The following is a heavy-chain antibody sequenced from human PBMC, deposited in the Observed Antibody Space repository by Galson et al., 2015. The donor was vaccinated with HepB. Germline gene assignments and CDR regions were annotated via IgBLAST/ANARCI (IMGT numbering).Heavy chain of an antibody. Sequence: SLRLSCAASGFTFSSYAMSWVRQAPGKGLEWVSAISGSGGSTYYADSVKGRFTIPRDNSKNTLYLQMNSLRAEDTAVYYCAKEPRYCSGGSCPFDYWGQGTLVTVSS. V-gene: IGHV3-23*01. J-gene: IGHJ4*02. D-gene: IGHD2-15*01. CDR1: GFTFSSYA. CDR3: AKEPRYCSGGSCPFDY. CDR2: ISGSGGST.